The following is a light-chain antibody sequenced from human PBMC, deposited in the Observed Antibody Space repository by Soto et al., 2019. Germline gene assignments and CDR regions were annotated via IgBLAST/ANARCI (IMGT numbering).Light chain of an antibody. CDR1: QSISSW. Sequence: DIKMTQSPSTLSASVGDRVTITCRASQSISSWLAWYQQKPGKAPKLLIYKASSLESGVPSRFSGSGSGTEFTLTISSLQPDDFATYYCQQYSSYPWTFGQGTNV. J-gene: IGKJ1*01. V-gene: IGKV1-5*03. CDR2: KAS. CDR3: QQYSSYPWT.